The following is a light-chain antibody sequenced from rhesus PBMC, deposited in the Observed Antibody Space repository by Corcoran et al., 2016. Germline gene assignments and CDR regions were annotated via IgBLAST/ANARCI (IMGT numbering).Light chain of an antibody. CDR2: YAS. CDR3: QQYNSAPLT. Sequence: DIQMTQSPSSLSASVGDTVTITCRASQGISSYLAWYQQKPGKAPKPLIYYASNLESGVPSRFSGSGSETECTLTSSSVQPEDFATYHCQQYNSAPLTFGGGTKVEIK. V-gene: IGKV1-37*01. CDR1: QGISSY. J-gene: IGKJ4*01.